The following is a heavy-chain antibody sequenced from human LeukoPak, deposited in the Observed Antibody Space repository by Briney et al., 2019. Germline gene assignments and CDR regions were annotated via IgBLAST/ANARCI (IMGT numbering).Heavy chain of an antibody. V-gene: IGHV4-39*07. CDR2: IYYSGST. Sequence: PSETLSLTCTVSGGSISSSSYYWGWIRQPPGKGLEWIGSIYYSGSTYYNPSLKSRVTISVDTSKNQFSLKLSSVTAADTAVYYCARVSFMITFGGVIDLWGQGTLVTVSS. CDR3: ARVSFMITFGGVIDL. J-gene: IGHJ5*02. CDR1: GGSISSSSYY. D-gene: IGHD3-16*01.